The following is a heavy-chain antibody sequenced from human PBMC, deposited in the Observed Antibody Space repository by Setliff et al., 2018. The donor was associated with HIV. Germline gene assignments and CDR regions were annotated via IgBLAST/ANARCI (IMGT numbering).Heavy chain of an antibody. CDR1: GPSIITTEYD. V-gene: IGHV4-61*05. Sequence: SKTLSLPCSFSGPSIITTEYDWAWVRQPPGKGLEWIRSIYFSGSTDYNPSLKSRVTISGDTSQIHFSLSLASVTAADTAVYFCAAYFDFWSGYGLRGVVPCMDVWGKGTTVTVTS. CDR2: IYFSGST. J-gene: IGHJ6*03. D-gene: IGHD3-3*01. CDR3: AAYFDFWSGYGLRGVVPCMDV.